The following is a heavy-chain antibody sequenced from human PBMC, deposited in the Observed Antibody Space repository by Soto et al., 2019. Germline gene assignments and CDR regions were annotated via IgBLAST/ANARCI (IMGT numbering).Heavy chain of an antibody. Sequence: GGSLRLSCAVSGFSFNNYAMNWVRLAPGKGLEWVSSISGGGTGTYSADAVRGRFTISSDKSRNTVYLQMSSLRAEDTAVYYCAKGHYYDNVGNWVANQAFDSWGQGSLVTVSS. CDR2: ISGGGTGT. J-gene: IGHJ4*02. CDR1: GFSFNNYA. CDR3: AKGHYYDNVGNWVANQAFDS. D-gene: IGHD3-22*01. V-gene: IGHV3-23*01.